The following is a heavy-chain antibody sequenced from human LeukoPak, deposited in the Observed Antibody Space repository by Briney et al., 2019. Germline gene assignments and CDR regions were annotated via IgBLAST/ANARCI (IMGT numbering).Heavy chain of an antibody. CDR2: ISWNSGSI. D-gene: IGHD3-22*01. Sequence: PGGSLRLSCAASGFTFDDYAMHWVRQAPGKGLAWVSGISWNSGSIGYADSVKGRFTISRDNAKNSLYLQMNSLRAEDTALYYCAKDNSDYYDSSGYYVNWGQGTLVTVSS. J-gene: IGHJ4*02. CDR3: AKDNSDYYDSSGYYVN. V-gene: IGHV3-9*01. CDR1: GFTFDDYA.